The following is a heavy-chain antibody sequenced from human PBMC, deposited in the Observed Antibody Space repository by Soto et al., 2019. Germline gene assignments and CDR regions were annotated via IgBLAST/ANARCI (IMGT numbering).Heavy chain of an antibody. CDR1: GFSFDDYA. J-gene: IGHJ4*02. Sequence: EVQLVESGGGLVQPGRSVRLSCAASGFSFDDYAMHWVRQAPGKGLEWIAGISWNSVSIDYADSVKGRFTISRDNAKTSLYLQMNSLRAEDTALYYCAKERIRYLEDWGQGTLGTVSS. D-gene: IGHD3-9*01. V-gene: IGHV3-9*01. CDR2: ISWNSVSI. CDR3: AKERIRYLED.